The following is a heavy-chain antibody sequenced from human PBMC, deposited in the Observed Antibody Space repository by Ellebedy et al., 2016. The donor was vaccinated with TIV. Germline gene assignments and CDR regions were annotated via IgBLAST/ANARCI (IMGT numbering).Heavy chain of an antibody. J-gene: IGHJ4*02. CDR3: ARDGNQRDY. V-gene: IGHV3-48*02. CDR2: ISSSSSTI. CDR1: GFTFSSYS. D-gene: IGHD1-1*01. Sequence: PGGSLRLSCAASGFTFSSYSMDWVRQAPGKGLEWVSYISSSSSTIYYADSVKGRFTTSRDNAKNLLYLQMNRLRDEDTAVYYCARDGNQRDYWGQGTLVSVSS.